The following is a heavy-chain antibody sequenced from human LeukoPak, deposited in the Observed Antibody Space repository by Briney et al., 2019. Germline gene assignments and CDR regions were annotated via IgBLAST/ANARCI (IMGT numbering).Heavy chain of an antibody. Sequence: ASVKVSCKASGYTFTGYYMHWVRQAPGQGLEWMGWINPNSGGTNYAQKFQGRATMTRDTSISTAYMELSRLRSDDTAVYYCARAYYYGSGSSYYYYYYMDVWGKGTTVTVSS. V-gene: IGHV1-2*02. D-gene: IGHD3-10*01. J-gene: IGHJ6*03. CDR3: ARAYYYGSGSSYYYYYYMDV. CDR1: GYTFTGYY. CDR2: INPNSGGT.